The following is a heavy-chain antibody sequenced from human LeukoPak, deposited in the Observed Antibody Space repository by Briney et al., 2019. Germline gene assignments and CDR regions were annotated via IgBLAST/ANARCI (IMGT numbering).Heavy chain of an antibody. CDR1: GFTLSSYS. J-gene: IGHJ4*02. D-gene: IGHD2-15*01. CDR3: AKDWGAYCSGGSCYGDFDY. V-gene: IGHV3-48*01. Sequence: GGSLRLSCAASGFTLSSYSMNWVRQAPGKGLEWVSYISSSSSSIYYADSVKGRFTISRDNAKNSLYLQMNSLRAEDTAVYYCAKDWGAYCSGGSCYGDFDYWGQGTLVTVSS. CDR2: ISSSSSSI.